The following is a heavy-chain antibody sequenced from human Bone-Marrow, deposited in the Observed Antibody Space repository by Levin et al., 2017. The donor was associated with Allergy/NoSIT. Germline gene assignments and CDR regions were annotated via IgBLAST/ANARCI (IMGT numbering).Heavy chain of an antibody. CDR2: ITSSSSTI. Sequence: GGSLRLSCAASGFTFSTYNMNWVRLAPGKGLEWVSYITSSSSTINYADSVKGRFTISRDNVKNFLYLQMNSLRAEDTALYYCARDTAHSSSWYGDAFDIWGLGTMVTVSS. J-gene: IGHJ3*02. CDR1: GFTFSTYN. D-gene: IGHD6-13*01. CDR3: ARDTAHSSSWYGDAFDI. V-gene: IGHV3-48*01.